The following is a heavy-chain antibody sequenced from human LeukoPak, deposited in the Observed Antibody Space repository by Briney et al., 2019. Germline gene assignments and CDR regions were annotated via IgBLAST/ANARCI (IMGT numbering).Heavy chain of an antibody. Sequence: GGALRLSRAPSRFTFNSYSMNWVRPAPRKGLEWVSSINPISTYIYYADSMKGRFTISRDNAKNSLYLQMNSLRAEDTAVYYCARDSVWRGPPIAVAGTDFWGRGTLVTVSS. J-gene: IGHJ4*02. D-gene: IGHD6-19*01. CDR1: RFTFNSYS. CDR3: ARDSVWRGPPIAVAGTDF. V-gene: IGHV3-21*01. CDR2: INPISTYI.